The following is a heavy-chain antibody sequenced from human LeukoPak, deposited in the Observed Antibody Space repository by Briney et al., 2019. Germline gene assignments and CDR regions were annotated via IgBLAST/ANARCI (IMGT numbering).Heavy chain of an antibody. Sequence: SETLSLTCTVSGGSVSSGSYYWSWIRQPPGKGLEWIGYIYYSGSTNYNPSLKSRVTISVDTSKNQFSLKLSSVTAADTAVYHCARDQSSSLFDYWGQGTLVTVSS. J-gene: IGHJ4*02. CDR3: ARDQSSSLFDY. V-gene: IGHV4-61*01. D-gene: IGHD6-6*01. CDR2: IYYSGST. CDR1: GGSVSSGSYY.